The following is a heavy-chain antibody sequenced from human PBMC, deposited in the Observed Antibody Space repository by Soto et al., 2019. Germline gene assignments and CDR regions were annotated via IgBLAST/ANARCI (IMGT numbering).Heavy chain of an antibody. CDR1: GGSVSSGGYY. D-gene: IGHD4-17*01. V-gene: IGHV4-31*03. Sequence: QVQLQESGPGLVKPSQTLSLTCTISGGSVSSGGYYWSWIRQHPGKGLEWIGYIYYGGRTFYNPSLQSRVTISLHTSGDQFSLNLTSVTAADTAVYYCARQGVGYGVYAAYFDYWGQGTPVTVSS. CDR3: ARQGVGYGVYAAYFDY. CDR2: IYYGGRT. J-gene: IGHJ4*02.